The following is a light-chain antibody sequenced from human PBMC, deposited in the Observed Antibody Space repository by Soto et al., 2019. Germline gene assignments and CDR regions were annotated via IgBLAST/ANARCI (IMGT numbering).Light chain of an antibody. CDR3: SSWTSRTTQV. V-gene: IGLV2-14*01. Sequence: SVLTQPASVSGSPGQSITISCTGTSSDVGGYNFVSWYQQYPGKAPKLIIYEVDSRPSGVSNRFSGSKSGNTASLTISGLRAEDEADYYCSSWTSRTTQVLGGGTKVTVL. J-gene: IGLJ3*02. CDR2: EVD. CDR1: SSDVGGYNF.